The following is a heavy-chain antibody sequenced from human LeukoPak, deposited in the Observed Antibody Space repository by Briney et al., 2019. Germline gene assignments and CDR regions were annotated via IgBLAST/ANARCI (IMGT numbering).Heavy chain of an antibody. V-gene: IGHV3-48*03. CDR2: ISSSGSTI. D-gene: IGHD6-13*01. CDR1: GFTFSSYE. CDR3: AAASGYSYFEH. Sequence: PGGSLRLSCAASGFTFSSYEMNWVRQAPGKGLEWVSYISSSGSTIYYADSVKGRFTISRDNAKNSLYLQMNSLRAEDTAVYYCAAASGYSYFEHWGQGTLVIVSS. J-gene: IGHJ1*01.